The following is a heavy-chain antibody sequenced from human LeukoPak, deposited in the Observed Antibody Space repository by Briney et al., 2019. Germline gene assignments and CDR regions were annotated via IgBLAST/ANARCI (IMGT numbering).Heavy chain of an antibody. CDR3: ARAGQLAYYFDY. J-gene: IGHJ4*02. CDR1: GFTFSSYG. Sequence: GGSLRLSRAASGFTFSSYGMHWVRQAPGKGLEWVAVIWYDGSNKYYADSVKGRFTISRDNSKNTLYLQMSSLRAEDTAVYYCARAGQLAYYFDYWGQGTLVTVSS. CDR2: IWYDGSNK. D-gene: IGHD6-6*01. V-gene: IGHV3-33*01.